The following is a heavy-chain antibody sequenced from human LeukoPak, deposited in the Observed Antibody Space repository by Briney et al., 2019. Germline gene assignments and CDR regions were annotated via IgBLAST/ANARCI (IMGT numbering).Heavy chain of an antibody. V-gene: IGHV1-18*04. Sequence: ASVKVSCKASGYTFSASSMHWVRQAPGQGLEWMGWISAYNGNTNYAQKLQGRVTMTTDTSTSTAYMELRSLRSDDTAVYYCARDYGGNSEFDYWGQGTLVTVSS. D-gene: IGHD4-17*01. J-gene: IGHJ4*02. CDR3: ARDYGGNSEFDY. CDR2: ISAYNGNT. CDR1: GYTFSASS.